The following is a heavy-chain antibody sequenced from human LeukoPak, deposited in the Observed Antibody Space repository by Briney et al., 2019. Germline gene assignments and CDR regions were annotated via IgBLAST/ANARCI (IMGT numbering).Heavy chain of an antibody. V-gene: IGHV4-30-4*01. CDR2: LYYSGST. D-gene: IGHD3-22*01. CDR3: ARPYYCDSRIDP. CDR1: GGSMSSGDYY. Sequence: SESLSLTCTVSGGSMSSGDYYWSWIRQPPGKGLEWVAYLYYSGSTYDNSCLRSRVTMSVHTSKNQLSLTLSSVTAAHTSVYYCARPYYCDSRIDPWGQGIL. J-gene: IGHJ5*01.